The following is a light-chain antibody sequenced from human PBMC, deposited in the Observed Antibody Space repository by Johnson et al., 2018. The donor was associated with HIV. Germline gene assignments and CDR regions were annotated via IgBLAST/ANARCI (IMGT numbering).Light chain of an antibody. V-gene: IGLV1-51*02. CDR2: ENN. CDR3: GTWDSSLSAEV. J-gene: IGLJ1*01. Sequence: QSLLTQPPSVSAAPGQKVTISCSGSSSNIGNNYVSWYQQFPGTAPKLLIYENNKRPSGIPDRFSGSKSGTSATLGITGLQTGDEADYYCGTWDSSLSAEVFGTGTKVTVL. CDR1: SSNIGNNY.